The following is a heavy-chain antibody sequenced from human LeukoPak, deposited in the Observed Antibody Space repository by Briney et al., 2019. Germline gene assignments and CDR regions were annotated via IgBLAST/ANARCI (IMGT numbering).Heavy chain of an antibody. J-gene: IGHJ4*02. CDR2: IRYDGSNK. CDR3: AKDLLSSAIHYYFDY. D-gene: IGHD2-2*01. V-gene: IGHV3-30*02. CDR1: GFIFSSYA. Sequence: GGSLRLSCAASGFIFSSYAMHWVRQTPGKGLEWVAVIRYDGSNKYYADSVKDRFTISRDNSKNTLYLQMNSLRTEDTAVYFCAKDLLSSAIHYYFDYWGQGTLVTVSS.